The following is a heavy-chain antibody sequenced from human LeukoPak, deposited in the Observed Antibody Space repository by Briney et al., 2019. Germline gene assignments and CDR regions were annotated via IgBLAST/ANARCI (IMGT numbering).Heavy chain of an antibody. J-gene: IGHJ1*01. V-gene: IGHV3-74*01. D-gene: IGHD3-22*01. CDR2: IKSDGST. Sequence: PGGSLRLSCAASGFTVSSNYMSWVRQAPGKGLVWVPRIKSDGSTNYADSVKGRFTISRDNAKNTVSLQMNSLRAEDTGVYYCARAPSEIGGYYPEYFRHWGQGTLVTVSS. CDR1: GFTVSSNY. CDR3: ARAPSEIGGYYPEYFRH.